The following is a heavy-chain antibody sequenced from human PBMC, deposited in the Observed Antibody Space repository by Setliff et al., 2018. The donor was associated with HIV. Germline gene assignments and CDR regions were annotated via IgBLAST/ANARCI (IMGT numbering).Heavy chain of an antibody. Sequence: SETLSLTCTVSGDSVSSVGHYWSWIRQHPVKGLEWIGYIYYGGTTYYNPSLKSRLIISIDTSKNQFSLKLSSVTAADTAVYFCARAHIAARPFDHWGQGTLVTVSS. J-gene: IGHJ4*02. CDR3: ARAHIAARPFDH. CDR1: GDSVSSVGHY. V-gene: IGHV4-31*03. D-gene: IGHD6-6*01. CDR2: IYYGGTT.